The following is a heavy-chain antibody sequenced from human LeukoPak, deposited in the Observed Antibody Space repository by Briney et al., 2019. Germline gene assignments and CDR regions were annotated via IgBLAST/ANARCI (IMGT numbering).Heavy chain of an antibody. V-gene: IGHV3-23*01. D-gene: IGHD5-24*01. J-gene: IGHJ4*02. CDR1: GFTFSSYA. CDR3: AKDPRVGSRVATPCH. Sequence: GGSLRLSCAASGFTFSSYAMSWVRQAPGKRLEWVSAISGSGRSTYYADSVKGRFTISRDNSKSTLFQQMNSLRAEDTAVYYCAKDPRVGSRVATPCHWGRGTLVTVSS. CDR2: ISGSGRST.